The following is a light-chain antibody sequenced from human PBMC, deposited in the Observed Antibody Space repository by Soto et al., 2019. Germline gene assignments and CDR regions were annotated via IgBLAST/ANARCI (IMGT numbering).Light chain of an antibody. CDR1: QSVNSY. Sequence: ETVMTQSPATLSVSPGERATLSCGAGQSVNSYLAWYQQKPGQAPRLLIRGASARATGIPARFSGSGSGTDFTLTISSLQSEDFAVYYCQQYNQWPLTFGGGTKVEI. CDR3: QQYNQWPLT. CDR2: GAS. V-gene: IGKV3-15*01. J-gene: IGKJ4*01.